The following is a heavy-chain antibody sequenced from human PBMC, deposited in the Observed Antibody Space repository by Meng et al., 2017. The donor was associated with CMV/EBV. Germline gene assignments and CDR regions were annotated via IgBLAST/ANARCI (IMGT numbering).Heavy chain of an antibody. J-gene: IGHJ6*02. D-gene: IGHD6-19*01. CDR1: GYTFTSYD. CDR3: AREGGGDSGWYGRASYYYYYYGMDV. CDR2: MNPNSGNT. V-gene: IGHV1-8*01. Sequence: ASVQVSCKASGYTFTSYDINWVRQATGQGLEWMGWMNPNSGNTGYAQKFQGRVTMTRNTSISTAYMELSSLRSEATAVYYCAREGGGDSGWYGRASYYYYYYGMDVWGQGTTVTVSS.